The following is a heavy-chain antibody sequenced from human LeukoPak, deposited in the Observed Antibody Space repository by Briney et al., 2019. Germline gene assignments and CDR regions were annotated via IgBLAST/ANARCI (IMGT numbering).Heavy chain of an antibody. CDR1: RYTLTELS. D-gene: IGHD3-10*02. CDR2: FDPEDGET. Sequence: ASVKVSCKVSRYTLTELSMHWVRQAPGIGLEWMGGFDPEDGETIYAQKFQGRVTMTEDTSTDTAYMELSSLRSEDTAVYYCATAPMHDYVRLFDYWGQGTLVTVSS. J-gene: IGHJ4*02. CDR3: ATAPMHDYVRLFDY. V-gene: IGHV1-24*01.